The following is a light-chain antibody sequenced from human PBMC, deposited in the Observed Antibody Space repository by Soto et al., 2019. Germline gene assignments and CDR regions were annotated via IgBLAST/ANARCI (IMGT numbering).Light chain of an antibody. V-gene: IGKV3-20*01. J-gene: IGKJ5*01. CDR3: QQYGSSAPST. CDR1: QSVTKNN. CDR2: GAS. Sequence: ELALTQSPGTRSLSPGERATPSGRASQSVTKNNLNWYQQKTGHAPRLLIYGASTRATAIPDRFSGGGWARAFTTIISRLENEDFALYYCQQYGSSAPSTFGQGTRLEIK.